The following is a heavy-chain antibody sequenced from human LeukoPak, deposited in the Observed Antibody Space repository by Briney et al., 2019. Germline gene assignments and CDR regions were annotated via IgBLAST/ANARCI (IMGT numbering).Heavy chain of an antibody. D-gene: IGHD4-23*01. J-gene: IGHJ4*02. CDR3: ARVNLTLSTWDY. V-gene: IGHV1-2*02. CDR2: INPNSGGT. CDR1: GYTFTGYY. Sequence: ASVKVSCKASGYTFTGYYMHWVRQAPGQGLEWMGWINPNSGGTNYAQKFQGRVTMTRDTSISTAYMELSRLRSDDTAVYYCARVNLTLSTWDYWGQGTLVTVSS.